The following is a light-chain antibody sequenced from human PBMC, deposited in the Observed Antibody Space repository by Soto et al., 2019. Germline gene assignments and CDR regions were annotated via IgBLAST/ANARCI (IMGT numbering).Light chain of an antibody. Sequence: EMVMTQSPATLSVSLGERATLPCRASQSVRSNLVWYQQKPGQAPRLLIYAASTRANGIPARFSGRGSGTELPLTISSRLSEDYVVDYCQQYNNRASWTFGQGTKVEIK. V-gene: IGKV3-15*01. CDR3: QQYNNRASWT. J-gene: IGKJ1*01. CDR2: AAS. CDR1: QSVRSN.